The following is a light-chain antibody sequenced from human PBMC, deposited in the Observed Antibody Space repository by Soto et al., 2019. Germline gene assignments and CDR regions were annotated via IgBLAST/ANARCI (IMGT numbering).Light chain of an antibody. CDR1: QSVSSNY. CDR3: QHYGGSLYT. V-gene: IGKV3-20*01. J-gene: IGKJ2*01. Sequence: EIVLKQSPGTLSLSPGERATLSCRASQSVSSNYLTWYQQKPGQAPRLLIYGTSSRATGIPDRFSGSGSGTDVTLTISRVEREDLAVYYCQHYGGSLYTFGRGTKLEIK. CDR2: GTS.